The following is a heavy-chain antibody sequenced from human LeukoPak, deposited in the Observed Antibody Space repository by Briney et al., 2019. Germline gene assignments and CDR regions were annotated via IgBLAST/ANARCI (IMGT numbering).Heavy chain of an antibody. V-gene: IGHV4-39*01. D-gene: IGHD1-26*01. CDR2: ISYTGST. J-gene: IGHJ4*02. Sequence: KPSETLSLTRTVSGGSVSSSSFYCGWIRQAPGKSLEWIGSISYTGSTYYNPSLKSRVTISVDTSKNHFSLRLTSVTAADTAVYYCARRLVSRSYYFDYWGQGTLVSVSS. CDR1: GGSVSSSSFY. CDR3: ARRLVSRSYYFDY.